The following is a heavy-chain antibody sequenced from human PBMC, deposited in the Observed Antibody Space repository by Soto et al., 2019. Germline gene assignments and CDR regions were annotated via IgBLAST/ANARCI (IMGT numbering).Heavy chain of an antibody. D-gene: IGHD3-10*01. CDR3: AKDATLLWFGELLQSPFDY. Sequence: EVQLLESGGGLVQPGGSLRLSCAASGFTFSSYAMGWVRQAPGKGREWVSAISGSGGSTYYADSVKGRFTISRDNSKNTLYLQMNSLRAEDTAVYYCAKDATLLWFGELLQSPFDYWGQGTLVTVSS. CDR1: GFTFSSYA. J-gene: IGHJ4*02. CDR2: ISGSGGST. V-gene: IGHV3-23*01.